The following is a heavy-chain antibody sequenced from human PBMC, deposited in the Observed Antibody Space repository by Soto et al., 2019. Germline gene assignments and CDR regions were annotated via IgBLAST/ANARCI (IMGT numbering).Heavy chain of an antibody. D-gene: IGHD2-15*01. CDR2: ISGSGGST. J-gene: IGHJ6*02. Sequence: PGGSLRLSCAASGFTFSSYAMSWVRQAPGKGLEWVPAISGSGGSTYYADSVKGRFTISRDNSKNTLYLQMNSLRAEDTAVYYCAKEGAQPRYWRPYYYYGMDVWYQGTTVTVYS. CDR3: AKEGAQPRYWRPYYYYGMDV. CDR1: GFTFSSYA. V-gene: IGHV3-23*01.